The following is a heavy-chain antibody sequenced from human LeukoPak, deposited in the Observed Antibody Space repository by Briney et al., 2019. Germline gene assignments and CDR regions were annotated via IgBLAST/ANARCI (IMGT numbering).Heavy chain of an antibody. CDR2: IEQDGSEQ. CDR1: GFTFSSYA. V-gene: IGHV3-7*01. Sequence: GGSLRLSCAASGFTFSSYAMSWVRQAPGKGLEWVANIEQDGSEQHYVDSVKGRFTVSSDNAKNSLYLQMNSLRVEDTAVYYCARDNPIATTGIVWHFYYGMDVWGQGTTVTVSS. D-gene: IGHD6-13*01. CDR3: ARDNPIATTGIVWHFYYGMDV. J-gene: IGHJ6*02.